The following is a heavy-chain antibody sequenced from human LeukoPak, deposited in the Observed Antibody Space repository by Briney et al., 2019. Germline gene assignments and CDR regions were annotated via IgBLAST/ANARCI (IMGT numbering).Heavy chain of an antibody. J-gene: IGHJ5*02. V-gene: IGHV4-61*02. CDR3: ARSESSGWRDWFDP. Sequence: SETLSLTCTVSGGSISSNSYFWNWIRQPAGKGLEWIGRIYASGSTNCNPSLKSRVTISVDTSKNQFSLTLSPVTAADTAVYYCARSESSGWRDWFDPWGQGTLVTVSS. CDR1: GGSISSNSYF. D-gene: IGHD6-19*01. CDR2: IYASGST.